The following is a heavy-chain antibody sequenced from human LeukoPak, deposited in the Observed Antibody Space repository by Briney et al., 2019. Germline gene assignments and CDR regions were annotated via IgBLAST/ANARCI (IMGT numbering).Heavy chain of an antibody. CDR1: GFTFSTYD. J-gene: IGHJ4*02. Sequence: PGGSLRLSWATSGFTFSTYDMSWVRQAPGKGLEWVSAISGRGGDTYSADSVKGRFTISRDNSKNTLYLQMNSLRAEGTAVYYCARVRDTWTGDYTSFDYWGQGTLVTVSS. V-gene: IGHV3-23*01. D-gene: IGHD3/OR15-3a*01. CDR2: ISGRGGDT. CDR3: ARVRDTWTGDYTSFDY.